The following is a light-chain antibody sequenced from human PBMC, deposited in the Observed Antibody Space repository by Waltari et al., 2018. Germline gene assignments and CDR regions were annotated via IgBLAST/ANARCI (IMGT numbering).Light chain of an antibody. Sequence: RATQPLRTTYLALYQQKPGQAPTLLRYGASSRATGSPDSFSGSGSGTDFSLTISRLEPEDFAVYYCQQYDISPLTFGGGTKVEIK. J-gene: IGKJ4*01. V-gene: IGKV3-20*01. CDR2: GAS. CDR3: QQYDISPLT. CDR1: QPLRTTY.